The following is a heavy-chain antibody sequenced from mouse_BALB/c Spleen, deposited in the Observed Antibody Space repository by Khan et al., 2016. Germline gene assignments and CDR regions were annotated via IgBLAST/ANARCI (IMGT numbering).Heavy chain of an antibody. CDR2: ILPGSGST. D-gene: IGHD1-1*01. Sequence: QIQLVQSGAELMKPGASVKISCKATGYTFSSYWIEWVKQRPGHGLEWIGEILPGSGSTNYNEKFKGKATFTADTSSNTAYMQLSSLTSEDSAVYYCARYYYGSSYGAIDYWGQGTSVTVSS. V-gene: IGHV1-9*01. CDR3: ARYYYGSSYGAIDY. CDR1: GYTFSSYW. J-gene: IGHJ4*01.